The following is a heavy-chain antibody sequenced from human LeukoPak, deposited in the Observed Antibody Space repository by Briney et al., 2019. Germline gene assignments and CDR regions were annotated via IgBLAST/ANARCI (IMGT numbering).Heavy chain of an antibody. V-gene: IGHV3-43*02. CDR3: AKDKEAFIAAAGEIFDY. CDR1: GFTFSSYA. CDR2: ISGDGGST. Sequence: PGGSLRLSCAASGFTFSSYAMSWARQAPGKGLEWVSLISGDGGSTYYADSVKGRFTISRDNSKNSLYLQMNSLRTEDTALYYCAKDKEAFIAAAGEIFDYWGQGTLVTVSS. D-gene: IGHD6-13*01. J-gene: IGHJ4*02.